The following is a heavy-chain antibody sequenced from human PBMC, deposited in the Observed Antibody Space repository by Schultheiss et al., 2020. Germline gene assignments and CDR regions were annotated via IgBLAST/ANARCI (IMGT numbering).Heavy chain of an antibody. Sequence: SETLSLTCPVSGASISNSNYYWGWIRQPPGKGLEWIGYIYYSGSTNYNPSLKSRVTISVDTSKNQFSLKLSSVTAADTAVYYCARHDYGGAQAEYFQHWGQGTLVTVSS. V-gene: IGHV4-61*05. D-gene: IGHD4-23*01. CDR1: GASISNSNYY. J-gene: IGHJ1*01. CDR2: IYYSGST. CDR3: ARHDYGGAQAEYFQH.